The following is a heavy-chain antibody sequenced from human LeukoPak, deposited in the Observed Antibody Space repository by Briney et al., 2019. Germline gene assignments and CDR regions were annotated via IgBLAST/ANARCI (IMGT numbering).Heavy chain of an antibody. CDR2: IIPIFGTA. V-gene: IGHV1-69*05. J-gene: IGHJ4*02. Sequence: SVKVSCKASGGTFSSDAISWVRQAPGQGLEWMGRIIPIFGTANSAQKLQGRGTLTTDESKSTAYMELSSLRSEDTAVYYCARDGWSDTAMATGSFYFDYWGQGTLVTVSS. D-gene: IGHD5-18*01. CDR3: ARDGWSDTAMATGSFYFDY. CDR1: GGTFSSDA.